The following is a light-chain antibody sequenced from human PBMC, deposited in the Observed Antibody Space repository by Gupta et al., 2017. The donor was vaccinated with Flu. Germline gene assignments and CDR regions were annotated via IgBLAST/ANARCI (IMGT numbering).Light chain of an antibody. CDR3: QSYDSSLSVLV. CDR1: SSNIGAGYD. V-gene: IGLV1-40*01. J-gene: IGLJ3*02. CDR2: GNS. Sequence: QSVLTQPPSVSGAPGQRVTISCTGSSSNIGAGYDGHWYQQLPGTATKLLIYGNSNRPSGVPARLSGSKSGTSASLAITGLQAEYEADYYCQSYDSSLSVLVFGGGTKLTVL.